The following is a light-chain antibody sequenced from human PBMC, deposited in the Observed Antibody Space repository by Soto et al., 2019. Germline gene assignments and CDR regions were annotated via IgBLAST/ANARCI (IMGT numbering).Light chain of an antibody. Sequence: EIVMTQSPATLSVSPGERATLSCRASQSVSSNLAWYQQKPGQAPRLLIYGASTRATGIPARFSGSGSGTEFTLTISSLQSEDFAVYYCQQYNKWRQWTLGQGTKVDIK. J-gene: IGKJ1*01. V-gene: IGKV3-15*01. CDR2: GAS. CDR3: QQYNKWRQWT. CDR1: QSVSSN.